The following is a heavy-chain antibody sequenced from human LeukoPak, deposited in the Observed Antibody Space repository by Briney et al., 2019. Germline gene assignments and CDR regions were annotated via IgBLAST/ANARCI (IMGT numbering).Heavy chain of an antibody. V-gene: IGHV1-3*01. CDR1: GYTFTSYA. Sequence: ASVKVSCKASGYTFTSYAMHWVRQAPGQRLEWMGWINAGNGNTKYSQKFQGRVTITRDTSASTAYMELSSLRSGDTAVYYCARGFLGHYDFWSGYPKPYYFDYWGQGTLVTVSS. CDR2: INAGNGNT. D-gene: IGHD3-3*01. CDR3: ARGFLGHYDFWSGYPKPYYFDY. J-gene: IGHJ4*02.